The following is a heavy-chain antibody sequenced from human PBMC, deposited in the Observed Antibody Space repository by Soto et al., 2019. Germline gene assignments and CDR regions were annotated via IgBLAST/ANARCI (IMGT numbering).Heavy chain of an antibody. CDR3: AQVPWKELWASASVGN. CDR1: GFSLSTSGVG. CDR2: IFCDDDK. J-gene: IGHJ4*01. D-gene: IGHD1-1*01. Sequence: QITLKESGPTLVKPTQTLTLTCTFTGFSLSTSGVGVGWIRQPPGKALEWLGIIFCDDDKRYRPSQKSRVIITKDTSKNPLVPTMTNMDTVDTATYYCAQVPWKELWASASVGNWGHRNPVTVCS. V-gene: IGHV2-5*02.